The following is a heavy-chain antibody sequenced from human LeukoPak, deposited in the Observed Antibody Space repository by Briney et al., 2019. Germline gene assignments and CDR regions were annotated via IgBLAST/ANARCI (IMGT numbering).Heavy chain of an antibody. CDR3: ARDGGGSGSYQGEPFDY. CDR2: ISAYNGNT. CDR1: GYTFTSYG. J-gene: IGHJ4*02. V-gene: IGHV1-18*01. D-gene: IGHD3-10*01. Sequence: ASVKVSCKASGYTFTSYGISWVRQAPGQGLEWMGWISAYNGNTNYAQKLQGRVTMTTDTFTSTAYMELRSLRSDDTAVYYCARDGGGSGSYQGEPFDYWGQGTLVTVSS.